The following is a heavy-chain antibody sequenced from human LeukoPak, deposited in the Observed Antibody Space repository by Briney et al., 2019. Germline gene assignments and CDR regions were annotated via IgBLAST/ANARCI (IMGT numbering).Heavy chain of an antibody. V-gene: IGHV3-7*01. J-gene: IGHJ4*02. CDR1: GLTFRSYW. CDR3: ARERDGRFFDY. D-gene: IGHD5-24*01. CDR2: INQGGSEK. Sequence: PGGSLRLSCAVSGLTFRSYWMSWVRQAPGKGLEWVANINQGGSEKYFVDSVEGRFTISRDNAKNSLHLQMDTLRADDTAVYYCARERDGRFFDYWGQGTLVTVSS.